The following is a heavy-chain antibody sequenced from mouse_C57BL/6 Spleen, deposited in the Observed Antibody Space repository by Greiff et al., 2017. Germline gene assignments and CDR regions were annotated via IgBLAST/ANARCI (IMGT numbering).Heavy chain of an antibody. Sequence: EVQLVESGGGLVKPGGSLKLSCAASGFTFSSYTMSWVRQTPEKRLEWVATISGGGGNTYYPDSVKGRFTISRDNAKSTLYLQMSSLRSEDTALYYCARHDWDYFDYWGQGTTRTVSS. CDR1: GFTFSSYT. CDR3: ARHDWDYFDY. J-gene: IGHJ2*01. CDR2: ISGGGGNT. V-gene: IGHV5-9*01. D-gene: IGHD4-1*01.